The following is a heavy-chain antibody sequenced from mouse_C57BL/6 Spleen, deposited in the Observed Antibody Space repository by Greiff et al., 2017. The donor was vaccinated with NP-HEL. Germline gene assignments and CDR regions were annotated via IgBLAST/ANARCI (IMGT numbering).Heavy chain of an antibody. J-gene: IGHJ3*01. Sequence: QVQLQQPGAELVMPGASVKLSCKASGYTFTSYWMHWVKQRPGQGLEWIGEIDPSDSYTNHNQKFKGKSTLTVDKSSSTAYMQLSSLTSEDSAVYYCARGGTGFAYWGQGTLVTVSA. V-gene: IGHV1-69*01. CDR3: ARGGTGFAY. CDR1: GYTFTSYW. D-gene: IGHD3-3*01. CDR2: IDPSDSYT.